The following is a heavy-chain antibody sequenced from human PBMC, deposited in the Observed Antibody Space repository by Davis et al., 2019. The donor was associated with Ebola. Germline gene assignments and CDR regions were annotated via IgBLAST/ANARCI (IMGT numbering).Heavy chain of an antibody. CDR2: IYHSGST. J-gene: IGHJ3*02. Sequence: RSLTCTIPEGSIRSSNGWGQLRQPPGQGMVWNGEIYHSGSTNYNPSLKSRVTISVDKSKNQFSLKLSSVTAADTAVYYCARDGYSIWGQGTMVTVSS. V-gene: IGHV4-4*02. CDR1: EGSIRSSNG. D-gene: IGHD2-15*01. CDR3: ARDGYSI.